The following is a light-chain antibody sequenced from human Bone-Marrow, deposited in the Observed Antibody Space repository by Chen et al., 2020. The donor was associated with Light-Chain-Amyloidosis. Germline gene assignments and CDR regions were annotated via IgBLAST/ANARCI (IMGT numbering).Light chain of an antibody. CDR3: NSDTRSAIYV. CDR1: INDVGAYNH. J-gene: IGLJ1*01. CDR2: ELN. Sequence: QSALTQPASVSGSPGQSITISCTGTINDVGAYNHVSWYQHHPGKAPKLIIFELNNRPSGISDRFSGSKSGDTAYMTMSGLQAENEADYYCNSDTRSAIYVCGPGTTITVL. V-gene: IGLV2-14*01.